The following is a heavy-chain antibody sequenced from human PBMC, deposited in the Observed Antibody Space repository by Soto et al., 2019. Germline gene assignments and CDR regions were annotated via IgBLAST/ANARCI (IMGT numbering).Heavy chain of an antibody. J-gene: IGHJ5*02. V-gene: IGHV1-18*01. CDR3: ARVKGSGYHNWFDP. CDR1: GYTLTSYD. D-gene: IGHD3-22*01. CDR2: ISAYNGNT. Sequence: ASVKVSCKASGYTLTSYDISWVRQSPGQGLEWMGWISAYNGNTNYAQKLQGRVTMTTDTSTRTAYMELRSLRSDDTAVYYCARVKGSGYHNWFDPWGQGALVTVSS.